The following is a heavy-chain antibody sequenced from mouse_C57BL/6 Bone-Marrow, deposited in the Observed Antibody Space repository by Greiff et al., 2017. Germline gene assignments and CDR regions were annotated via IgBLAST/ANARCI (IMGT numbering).Heavy chain of an antibody. D-gene: IGHD2-4*01. J-gene: IGHJ3*01. CDR1: GFTFSDYG. CDR2: ISSGSSTI. CDR3: ASRYDYPFAY. Sequence: EVKVVESGGGLVKPGGSLKLSCAASGFTFSDYGMHWVRQAPEKGLEWVAYISSGSSTIYYADTVKGRFTISRDNAKNTLFLQMTSLRSEDTAMXYCASRYDYPFAYWGQGTLVTVSA. V-gene: IGHV5-17*01.